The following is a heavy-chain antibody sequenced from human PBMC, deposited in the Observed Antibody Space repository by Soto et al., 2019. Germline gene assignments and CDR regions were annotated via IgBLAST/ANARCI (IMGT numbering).Heavy chain of an antibody. D-gene: IGHD5-12*01. J-gene: IGHJ4*02. V-gene: IGHV1-69*02. CDR1: VGTFSSYT. Sequence: SVKVSCKASVGTFSSYTISWLRQAPGQELEWMGSIIPILGIANYAQKFQGRVTITADKSTSTAYMELSSLRSEDTAVYYCASLRGYSGYDYDYWGQGTLVTVSS. CDR3: ASLRGYSGYDYDY. CDR2: IIPILGIA.